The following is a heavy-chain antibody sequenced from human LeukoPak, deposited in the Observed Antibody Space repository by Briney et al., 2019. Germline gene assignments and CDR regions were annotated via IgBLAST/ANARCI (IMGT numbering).Heavy chain of an antibody. J-gene: IGHJ4*02. CDR1: GFTFSSYG. D-gene: IGHD2-15*01. V-gene: IGHV3-30*02. Sequence: GGSLRLSCAASGFTFSSYGMHWVRQAPGKGLEWVAFIRYDGSNKYYADSVKGRFTISRDNSKNTLYLQMNSLRAEDTAVYYCARAATARPRIYYFDYWGQGTLVTVSS. CDR3: ARAATARPRIYYFDY. CDR2: IRYDGSNK.